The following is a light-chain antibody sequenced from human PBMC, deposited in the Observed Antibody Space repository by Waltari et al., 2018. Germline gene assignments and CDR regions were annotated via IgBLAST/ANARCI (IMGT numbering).Light chain of an antibody. J-gene: IGKJ1*01. V-gene: IGKV3-20*01. Sequence: EVVLTQSPGPLSLSPGEGATLPCRASQSVSRSLAWYQQKPGQAPRLLIYDTSRRATGIPDRFSGSGSGTDFSLTISRLEPEDFAMYYCQKYASLPATFGQGTKVEIK. CDR1: QSVSRS. CDR2: DTS. CDR3: QKYASLPAT.